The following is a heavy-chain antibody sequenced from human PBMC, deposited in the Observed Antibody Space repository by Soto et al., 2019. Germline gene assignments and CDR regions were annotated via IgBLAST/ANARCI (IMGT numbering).Heavy chain of an antibody. D-gene: IGHD4-4*01. J-gene: IGHJ5*02. V-gene: IGHV3-15*01. Sequence: GGSLRLSCAASGFTFSHAWMSWVRQAPGKGLEWVGRIKSKADGETKDYGAPVRGRFTISRDDSQDILYLHMNSLRIEDTAVYYCCVIKRRDQYSTSGYWFDPWGHGTLVTVSS. CDR2: IKSKADGETK. CDR3: CVIKRRDQYSTSGYWFDP. CDR1: GFTFSHAW.